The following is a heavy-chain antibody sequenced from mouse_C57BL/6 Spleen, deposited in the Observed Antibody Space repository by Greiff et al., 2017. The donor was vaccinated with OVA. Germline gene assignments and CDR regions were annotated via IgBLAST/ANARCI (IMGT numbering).Heavy chain of an antibody. D-gene: IGHD1-1*01. V-gene: IGHV1-61*01. J-gene: IGHJ1*03. CDR3: AREGYYYGSSHWYFDV. Sequence: VQLQQSGAELVRPGSSVKLSCKASGYTFTSYWMDWVKQRPGQGLEWIGNIYPSDSETHYNQKFKDKATLTVDKSSSTAYMQLSSLTSEDSAVYYCAREGYYYGSSHWYFDVWGTGTTVTVSS. CDR2: IYPSDSET. CDR1: GYTFTSYW.